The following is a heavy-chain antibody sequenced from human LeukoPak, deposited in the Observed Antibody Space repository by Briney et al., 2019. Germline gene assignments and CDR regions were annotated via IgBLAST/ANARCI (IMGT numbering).Heavy chain of an antibody. J-gene: IGHJ3*02. D-gene: IGHD6-13*01. CDR2: ISSSSSTI. CDR1: GFTFSNYN. Sequence: GGSLRLSCAASGFTFSNYNMNWVRQAPGKGLEWVSYISSSSSTIYYADSVKGRFTISRDNSKNTLYLQMNSLRAEDTAVYHCVRGVSISSSWYNDIWGQGTMVIVSS. CDR3: VRGVSISSSWYNDI. V-gene: IGHV3-48*01.